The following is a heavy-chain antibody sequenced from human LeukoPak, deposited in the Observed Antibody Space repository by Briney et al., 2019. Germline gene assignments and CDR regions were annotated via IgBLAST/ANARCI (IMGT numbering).Heavy chain of an antibody. Sequence: GGSLRLSCTASGFTFSSYSMTWVRQAPGKGLEWVSSFTSRSGSIYYADSVKGRFTISRDNAKNSLFLQMNSLRAEDTAVYYCARDHPYYYDSSGYLHDAFDIWGQGTMVTVSS. J-gene: IGHJ3*02. CDR3: ARDHPYYYDSSGYLHDAFDI. CDR2: FTSRSGSI. CDR1: GFTFSSYS. V-gene: IGHV3-21*01. D-gene: IGHD3-22*01.